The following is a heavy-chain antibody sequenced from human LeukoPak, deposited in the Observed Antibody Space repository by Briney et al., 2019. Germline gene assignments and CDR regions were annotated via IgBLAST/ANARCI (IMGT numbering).Heavy chain of an antibody. CDR1: EGTLSSYA. CDR2: INPNSGGT. D-gene: IGHD2-15*01. J-gene: IGHJ4*02. CDR3: ARDYRRAQCSGGSCALDY. V-gene: IGHV1-2*02. Sequence: ASVTVSCKTSEGTLSSYAISWVRQAPGQGLEWMGWINPNSGGTNYAQKFQGRVTMTRDTSISTAYMELSRLRSDDTAVYYCARDYRRAQCSGGSCALDYWGQGTLVTVTS.